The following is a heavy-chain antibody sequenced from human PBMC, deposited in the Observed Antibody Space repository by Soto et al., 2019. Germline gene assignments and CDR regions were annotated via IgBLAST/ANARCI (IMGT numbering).Heavy chain of an antibody. CDR1: GFTFRRYW. J-gene: IGHJ6*04. CDR2: ISSDGSST. D-gene: IGHD3-3*01. CDR3: SKCLQPIRFLEQCNADV. V-gene: IGHV3-74*01. Sequence: GGSLRLSCAASGFTFRRYWMHWVRQAPGKGLVWVSRISSDGSSTRYADSVKGRFIISRDNAENTLYLQMNSLRAEDTAVYYCSKCLQPIRFLEQCNADVWGKGTKVTVSS.